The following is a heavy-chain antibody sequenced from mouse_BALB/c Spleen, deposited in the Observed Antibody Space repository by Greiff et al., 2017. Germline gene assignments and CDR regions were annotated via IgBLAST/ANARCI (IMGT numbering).Heavy chain of an antibody. J-gene: IGHJ4*01. CDR1: GFSLTSYG. CDR3: ARYGSSYVYAMDY. Sequence: QVQLQQSGPGLVAPSQSLSITCTVSGFSLTSYGVHWVRQPPGKGLEWLGVIWAGGSTNYNSALMSRLSISKDNSKSQVFLKMNSLQTDDTAMYYCARYGSSYVYAMDYWGQGTSVTVSS. D-gene: IGHD1-1*01. V-gene: IGHV2-9*02. CDR2: IWAGGST.